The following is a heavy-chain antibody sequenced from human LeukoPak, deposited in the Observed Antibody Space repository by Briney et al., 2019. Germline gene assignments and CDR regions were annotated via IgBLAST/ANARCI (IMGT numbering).Heavy chain of an antibody. CDR1: GYSFASYW. Sequence: GESLKISCKGSGYSFASYWIGWVRQMPGKGLECMGIIYPGDSDTRYSPSFQGQVTISADKSISTAYLQWSSLKASDTAIYYCARRASSWWFDYWGQGTLVTVSS. D-gene: IGHD6-13*01. J-gene: IGHJ4*02. CDR2: IYPGDSDT. CDR3: ARRASSWWFDY. V-gene: IGHV5-51*01.